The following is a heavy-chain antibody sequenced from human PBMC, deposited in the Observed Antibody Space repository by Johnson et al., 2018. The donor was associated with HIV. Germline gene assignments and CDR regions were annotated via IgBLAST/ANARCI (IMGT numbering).Heavy chain of an antibody. CDR3: ARDMFWSKAFDI. D-gene: IGHD3-3*01. CDR1: GFTFSSYA. J-gene: IGHJ3*02. Sequence: VQLVESGGGVVQPGRSLRLSCAASGFTFSSYAMHWVRQAPGKGLEWASGIGVSGDSTYYADSVKGRFTISTDNSKNTLYLQIKSLRAEESALYYCARDMFWSKAFDIGGPGTIVTVST. V-gene: IGHV3-23*04. CDR2: IGVSGDST.